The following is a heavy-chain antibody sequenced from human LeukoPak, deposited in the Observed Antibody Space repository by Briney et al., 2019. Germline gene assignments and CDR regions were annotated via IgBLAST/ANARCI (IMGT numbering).Heavy chain of an antibody. D-gene: IGHD5-18*01. CDR2: LYAGGGT. J-gene: IGHJ4*02. CDR3: ASDLVRGYTYGAPGGY. CDR1: GFTVSNNF. Sequence: PGGSLRLSCAASGFTVSNNFMSWVRQAPGKGLEWISSLYAGGGTPYADSVKGRFTISRDNSKNTLYPQMNRLRAEDTAFYFCASDLVRGYTYGAPGGYWGQGTLVTVSS. V-gene: IGHV3-66*01.